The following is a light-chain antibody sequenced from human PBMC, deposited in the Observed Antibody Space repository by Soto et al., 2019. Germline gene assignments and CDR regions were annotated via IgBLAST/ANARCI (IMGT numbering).Light chain of an antibody. CDR1: QSVSSSY. V-gene: IGKV3-15*01. CDR3: QQYDNWPIT. CDR2: GAS. Sequence: EIVLTQSPGTLSLSPGERATLSCRASQSVSSSYLAWYQQKPGQAPRLLMYGASTRATGVPTRFSGSGSGTVFTLTISSLRSEDFAVYYCQQYDNWPITFGQGTRLEI. J-gene: IGKJ5*01.